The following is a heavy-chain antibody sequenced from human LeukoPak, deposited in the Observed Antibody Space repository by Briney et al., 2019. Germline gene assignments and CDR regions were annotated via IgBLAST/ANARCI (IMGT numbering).Heavy chain of an antibody. CDR3: ARDTAVAGLN. J-gene: IGHJ4*02. V-gene: IGHV3-64*01. D-gene: IGHD6-19*01. CDR2: ISSNGGST. CDR1: GFTFSSYA. Sequence: QPGGSLRLSCAASGFTFSSYAMHWVRQAPGKGLEYVSAISSNGGSTYYANSVKGRFTISRDNSKNTLYLQMGSLRAEDMAVYYCARDTAVAGLNWGQGTLVTVSS.